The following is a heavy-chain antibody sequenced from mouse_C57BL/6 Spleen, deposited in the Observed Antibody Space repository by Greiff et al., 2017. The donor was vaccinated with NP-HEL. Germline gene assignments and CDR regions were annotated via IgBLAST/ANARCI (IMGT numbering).Heavy chain of an antibody. CDR1: GFTFSDYY. J-gene: IGHJ1*03. CDR2: INYDGSST. CDR3: ARVPPLLRNWYFDV. V-gene: IGHV5-16*01. Sequence: EVQRVESEGGLVQPGSSMKLSCTASGFTFSDYYMAWVRQVPEKGLEWVANINYDGSSTYYLDSLKSRFIISRDNAKNILYLQMSSLKSEDTATYYCARVPPLLRNWYFDVWGTGTTVTVSS. D-gene: IGHD1-2*01.